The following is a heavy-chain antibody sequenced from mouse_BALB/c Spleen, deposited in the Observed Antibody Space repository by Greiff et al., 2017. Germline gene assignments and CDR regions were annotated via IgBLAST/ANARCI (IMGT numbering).Heavy chain of an antibody. J-gene: IGHJ4*01. Sequence: VKLMESGAELAKPGASVKMSCKASGYTFTSYWMHWVKQRPGQGLEWIGYINPSTGYTEYNQKFKDKATLTADKSSSTAYMQLSSLTSEDSAVYYCARRATDYAMDYWGQGTSVTVSS. CDR2: INPSTGYT. CDR3: ARRATDYAMDY. D-gene: IGHD1-1*01. V-gene: IGHV1-7*01. CDR1: GYTFTSYW.